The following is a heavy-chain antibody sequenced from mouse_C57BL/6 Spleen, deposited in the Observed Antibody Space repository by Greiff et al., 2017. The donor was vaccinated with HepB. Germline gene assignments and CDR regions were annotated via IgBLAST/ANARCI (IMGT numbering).Heavy chain of an antibody. CDR1: GYSFTGYF. Sequence: EVKLVESGPELVKPGDSVKISCKASGYSFTGYFMNWVMQSHGKSLEWIGRINPYNGDTFYNQKFKGKATLTVDKSSSTAHMELRSLTSEDSAVYYCAAPIYYYAMDYWGQGTSVTVSS. J-gene: IGHJ4*01. CDR2: INPYNGDT. CDR3: AAPIYYYAMDY. V-gene: IGHV1-20*01.